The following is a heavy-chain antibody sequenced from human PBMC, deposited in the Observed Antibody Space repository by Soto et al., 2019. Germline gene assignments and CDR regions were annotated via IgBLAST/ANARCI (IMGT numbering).Heavy chain of an antibody. Sequence: GGSLRLSCISSGFTFRTYTMNWVRQAPGKGLEWVSGIRGFSPYTFYAESVKGRFTISRDNPKNSLYLQMNSLRAEDTAVYYCARDRGYDAHDYYYNAMDVWGQGTTVTVSS. CDR1: GFTFRTYT. J-gene: IGHJ6*02. D-gene: IGHD2-15*01. V-gene: IGHV3-21*01. CDR2: IRGFSPYT. CDR3: ARDRGYDAHDYYYNAMDV.